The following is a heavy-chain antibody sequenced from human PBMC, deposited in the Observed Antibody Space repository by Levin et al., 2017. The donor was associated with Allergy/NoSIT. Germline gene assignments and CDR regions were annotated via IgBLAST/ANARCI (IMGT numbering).Heavy chain of an antibody. CDR3: ARKGAKGGYSSGWYFSY. D-gene: IGHD6-19*01. CDR2: TYYRSRWYN. J-gene: IGHJ4*02. CDR1: GASVSSNSSA. Sequence: SETLSLTCAISGASVSSNSSAWNWIRQSPSRGLEWLGRTYYRSRWYNDYAESVKSRITINPDTSKNQFSLQLNSVTPEDTAVYYCARKGAKGGYSSGWYFSYWGQGTLVTVSS. V-gene: IGHV6-1*01.